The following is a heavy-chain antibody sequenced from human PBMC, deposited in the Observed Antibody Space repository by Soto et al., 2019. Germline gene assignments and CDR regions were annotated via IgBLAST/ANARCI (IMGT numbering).Heavy chain of an antibody. CDR2: IIPIFGTA. V-gene: IGHV1-69*06. J-gene: IGHJ6*02. Sequence: ASVKVSCKASGGTFSRYAISWVRQAPGQGLEWMGGIIPIFGTANYAQKFQGRVTITADKSTSTAYMELSSLRSEDTALYYCARGTYYYDSSGYYYEPYYYYYYGMDVWGQGTTVTVSS. D-gene: IGHD3-22*01. CDR1: GGTFSRYA. CDR3: ARGTYYYDSSGYYYEPYYYYYYGMDV.